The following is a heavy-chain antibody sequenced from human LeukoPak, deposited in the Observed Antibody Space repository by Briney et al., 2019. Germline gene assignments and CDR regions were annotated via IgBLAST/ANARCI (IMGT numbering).Heavy chain of an antibody. Sequence: GRSLRLSCAASGFTFSSYAMHWVRQAPGKGLEWVAVISYDGSNKYYADSVEGRFTISRDNSKNTLYLQMNSLRAEDTAVYYCARVPGSSGRRRVYWGQGTLVTVSS. D-gene: IGHD6-19*01. CDR2: ISYDGSNK. CDR3: ARVPGSSGRRRVY. CDR1: GFTFSSYA. V-gene: IGHV3-30-3*01. J-gene: IGHJ4*02.